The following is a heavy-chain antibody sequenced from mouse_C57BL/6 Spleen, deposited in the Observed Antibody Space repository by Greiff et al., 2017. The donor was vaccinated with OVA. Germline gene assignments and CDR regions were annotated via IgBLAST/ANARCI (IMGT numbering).Heavy chain of an antibody. CDR3: ARETMLFDY. V-gene: IGHV1-4*01. Sequence: VKLMESGAELARPGASVKMSCKASGYTFTSYTMHWVKQRPGQGLEWIGYINPSSGYTKYNQKFKDKATLTADKSSSTAYMQLSSLTSEDSAVYYCARETMLFDYWGQGTTLTVSS. D-gene: IGHD1-1*02. CDR2: INPSSGYT. J-gene: IGHJ2*01. CDR1: GYTFTSYT.